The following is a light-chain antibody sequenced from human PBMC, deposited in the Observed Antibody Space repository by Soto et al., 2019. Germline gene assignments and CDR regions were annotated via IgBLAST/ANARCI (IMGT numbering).Light chain of an antibody. CDR3: LQTFTTHIT. V-gene: IGKV1-39*01. J-gene: IGKJ4*01. CDR1: QNIADY. Sequence: DIKITQSPSSLSASAGDTVTITCRASQNIADYLSWYQQKPGKAPKLLMYSSSILHDGVSSRFSGDGSGTAFTLTITGLQPEDFATYYCLQTFTTHITFGGGTKVDIK. CDR2: SSS.